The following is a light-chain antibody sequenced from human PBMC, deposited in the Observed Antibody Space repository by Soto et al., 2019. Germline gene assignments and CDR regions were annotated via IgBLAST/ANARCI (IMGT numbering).Light chain of an antibody. CDR3: QQRNNWPWT. J-gene: IGKJ1*01. CDR1: QSVSSY. Sequence: DIGLTQSPATLSLSPGQTATLSCRASQSVSSYLAWYQQKAGQAPRLLIYEGSNRATGIPTRFSGSGSGTDFTLTISGLEPEDFAVYYCQQRNNWPWTFGQGTNVDIK. V-gene: IGKV3-11*01. CDR2: EGS.